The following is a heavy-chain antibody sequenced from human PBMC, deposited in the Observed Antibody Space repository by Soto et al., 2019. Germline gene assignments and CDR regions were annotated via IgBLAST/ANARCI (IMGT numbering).Heavy chain of an antibody. V-gene: IGHV4-31*03. CDR2: IYYSGST. Sequence: SETLSLTCTVSGGSISSGGYYWSWIRQHPGKGLEWIGYIYYSGSTYYNPSLKSRVTISVDTSKNQFSLKLSSVTAADTAVYYCARNMVRGVIVYYYGMDVWGQGTTVTVSS. CDR3: ARNMVRGVIVYYYGMDV. J-gene: IGHJ6*02. CDR1: GGSISSGGYY. D-gene: IGHD3-10*01.